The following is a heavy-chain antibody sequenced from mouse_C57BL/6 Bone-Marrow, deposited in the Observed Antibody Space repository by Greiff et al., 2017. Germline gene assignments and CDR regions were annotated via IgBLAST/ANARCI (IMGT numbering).Heavy chain of an antibody. Sequence: EVMLVESGGGLVQSGRSLRLSCATSGFTFSDFYMEWVRQAPGKGLEWIAASRNKANDYTTEYSASVQGRLIVSRDNSQSILYLQMNALRTEDTAIYYCARGAHEAMDDWGQGTSGTVSS. CDR3: ARGAHEAMDD. V-gene: IGHV7-1*01. J-gene: IGHJ4*01. CDR1: GFTFSDFY. CDR2: SRNKANDYTT.